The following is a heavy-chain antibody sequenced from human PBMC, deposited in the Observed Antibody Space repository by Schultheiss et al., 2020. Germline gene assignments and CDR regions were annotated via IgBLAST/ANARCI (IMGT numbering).Heavy chain of an antibody. Sequence: GESLKISCAASGFTFSSYAMSWVRQAPGKGLEWVSAFSGSGGSTYYADSVKGRFTISRDNSKNTLYLQMNSLRAEDTAVYYCAKGYYYDSSGYPNWFDPWGQGTLVTVSS. CDR2: FSGSGGST. V-gene: IGHV3-23*01. CDR1: GFTFSSYA. D-gene: IGHD3-22*01. J-gene: IGHJ5*02. CDR3: AKGYYYDSSGYPNWFDP.